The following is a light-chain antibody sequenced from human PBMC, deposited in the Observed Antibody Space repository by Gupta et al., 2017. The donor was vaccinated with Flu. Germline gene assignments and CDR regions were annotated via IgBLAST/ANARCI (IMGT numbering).Light chain of an antibody. CDR1: SRDVGGYNY. CDR3: CSYAGSYTFWV. Sequence: QSALTQPRSVSGSLGRSVHISCPRTSRDVGGYNYVSWYQQHTGKAPKLMIDDVNKRPSGLPDRFSGSKSGNTASLTISGLQAEDEADYYCCSYAGSYTFWVFGGGTKLTVL. V-gene: IGLV2-11*01. CDR2: DVN. J-gene: IGLJ3*02.